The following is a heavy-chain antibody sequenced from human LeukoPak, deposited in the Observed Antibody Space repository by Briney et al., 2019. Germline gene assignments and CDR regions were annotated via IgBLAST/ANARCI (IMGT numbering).Heavy chain of an antibody. CDR1: GFTFSSYR. J-gene: IGHJ4*02. Sequence: KPGGSLRLSCAASGFTFSSYRMNWVRQAPGKGLEWVSSISSSSSYIYYADSVKGRFTISRDNAKNSLYLQMNSLRAEDTAVYYCARGRTGYSSSWYIIRGGFDYWGQGTLVTVSS. CDR2: ISSSSSYI. D-gene: IGHD6-13*01. V-gene: IGHV3-21*01. CDR3: ARGRTGYSSSWYIIRGGFDY.